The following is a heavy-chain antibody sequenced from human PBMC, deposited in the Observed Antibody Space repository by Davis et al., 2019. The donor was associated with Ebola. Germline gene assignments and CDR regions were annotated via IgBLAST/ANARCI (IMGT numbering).Heavy chain of an antibody. Sequence: GESLKISCEASGFTFSTCAMSWVRQAPGKGLEWVSAISGSGGSTFYADSVKGRLTISRDNAKKSLYLQMSSLRDEDTAVYYCATVRGVCTDGVCSPYWYFDLWGRGTLVTVSS. CDR1: GFTFSTCA. CDR2: ISGSGGST. J-gene: IGHJ2*01. CDR3: ATVRGVCTDGVCSPYWYFDL. V-gene: IGHV3-23*01. D-gene: IGHD2-8*01.